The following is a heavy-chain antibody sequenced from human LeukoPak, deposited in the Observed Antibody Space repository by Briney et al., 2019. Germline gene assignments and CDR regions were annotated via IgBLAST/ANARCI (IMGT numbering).Heavy chain of an antibody. Sequence: TGGSLRLSCSASGFTFSDYDMNWVCQAPGKGLEWVSSISYLSSHVYYGDSVKGRFSISRDNAKNSLYLQMNSLGAEDTAIYYCGRAFPPLRTSSAGDLWGQGILVTVSS. D-gene: IGHD3-16*01. CDR3: GRAFPPLRTSSAGDL. J-gene: IGHJ4*02. V-gene: IGHV3-21*01. CDR1: GFTFSDYD. CDR2: ISYLSSHV.